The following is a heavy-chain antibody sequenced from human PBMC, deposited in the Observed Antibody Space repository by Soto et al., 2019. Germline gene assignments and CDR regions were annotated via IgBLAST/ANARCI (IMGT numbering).Heavy chain of an antibody. CDR1: GGSFSGNY. J-gene: IGHJ4*02. Sequence: QVQLQQWGAGLLKPSETLSLTCAVYGGSFSGNYWAWIRQSPGKGLEWIGEVNDSGSPNYTPSLKRRVTISLDTSKKQFSLRLSLLTAADTAVYYCARGRGDFRYWGQGTLVTVS. D-gene: IGHD3-16*01. CDR3: ARGRGDFRY. V-gene: IGHV4-34*01. CDR2: VNDSGSP.